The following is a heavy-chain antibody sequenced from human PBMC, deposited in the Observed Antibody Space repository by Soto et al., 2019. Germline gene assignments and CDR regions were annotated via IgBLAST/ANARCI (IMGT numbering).Heavy chain of an antibody. V-gene: IGHV3-9*01. D-gene: IGHD6-19*01. Sequence: EVQLVESGGGLGQPGRSLRLSCAASGFTFDDYAMHWVRQAPGKGLEWVSGISWNSGSIGYADSVKGRFTISRDNAKNSLYLQMNSLRAEDAALYYCAKALSSGSTDFDYWGQGTLVTVSS. J-gene: IGHJ4*02. CDR2: ISWNSGSI. CDR1: GFTFDDYA. CDR3: AKALSSGSTDFDY.